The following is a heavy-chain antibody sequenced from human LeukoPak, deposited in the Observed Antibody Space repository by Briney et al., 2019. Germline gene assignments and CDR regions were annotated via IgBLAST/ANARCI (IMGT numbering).Heavy chain of an antibody. D-gene: IGHD4-17*01. CDR2: ISYDGSNK. CDR3: AKEHDYGDFFDY. J-gene: IGHJ4*02. Sequence: GGSLRLSCAASGFTVSSNYMSWVRQAPGKGLEWVAVISYDGSNKYYADSVKGRFTISRDNSKNTLYLQMNSLRAEDTAVYYCAKEHDYGDFFDYWGQGTLVTVSS. V-gene: IGHV3-30*18. CDR1: GFTVSSNY.